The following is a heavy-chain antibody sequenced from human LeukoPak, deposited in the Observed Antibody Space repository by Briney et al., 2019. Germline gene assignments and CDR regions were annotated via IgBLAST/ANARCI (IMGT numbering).Heavy chain of an antibody. CDR1: GYSFTSQW. Sequence: GESLKISCTGSGYSFTSQWIGWVRQRPGKGLEWMGIIYPGDSDTRYSPSFQGQVTISADKSISTAYLQWSSLKASDTAMYYCARHLDCSSTSCIDYWGQGTLVTVSS. CDR2: IYPGDSDT. D-gene: IGHD2-2*01. CDR3: ARHLDCSSTSCIDY. V-gene: IGHV5-51*01. J-gene: IGHJ4*02.